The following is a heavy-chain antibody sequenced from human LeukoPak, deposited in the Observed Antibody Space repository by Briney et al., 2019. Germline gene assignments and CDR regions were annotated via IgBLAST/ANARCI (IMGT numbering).Heavy chain of an antibody. CDR3: AGWGVGSSGWYDLDY. V-gene: IGHV4-59*08. Sequence: SETLSLTCTVSGGPISSYCWSWIRQPPGKGLEWIGEINHSGSTNYNPSLKSRVTISVDTSKNQFSLKLSSVTAADTAVYYCAGWGVGSSGWYDLDYWGQGTLVTVSS. D-gene: IGHD6-19*01. J-gene: IGHJ4*02. CDR2: INHSGST. CDR1: GGPISSYC.